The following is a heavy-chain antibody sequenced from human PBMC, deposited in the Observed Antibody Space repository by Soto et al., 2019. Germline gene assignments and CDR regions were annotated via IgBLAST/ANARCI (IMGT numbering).Heavy chain of an antibody. V-gene: IGHV1-18*04. J-gene: IGHJ6*02. CDR3: AREVGHMDV. D-gene: IGHD2-2*01. Sequence: QVLLVQSGAEVKKPGASVKVSCKASGYTFTTYGINWVRQAPGQGLEWMGWVSPYNGDTTYAQNFQGRVTMTTDTSTRTAYMELRSLRSDDTAVYSCAREVGHMDVWGQGTTVTGSS. CDR2: VSPYNGDT. CDR1: GYTFTTYG.